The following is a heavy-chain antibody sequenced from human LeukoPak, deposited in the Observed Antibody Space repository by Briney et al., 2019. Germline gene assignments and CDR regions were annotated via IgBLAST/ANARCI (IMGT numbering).Heavy chain of an antibody. V-gene: IGHV1-2*02. CDR1: GYTFTGYY. D-gene: IGHD1-26*01. Sequence: ASVKVSCKASGYTFTGYYMHWVRQAPGQGLEWMGWINPNSGGTNYAQKFQGRVTMTRDTSISTAYMELSRLRSDDTAVYYCAREVVGATPSRRNAEYFQHWGQGTLVTVSS. CDR3: AREVVGATPSRRNAEYFQH. J-gene: IGHJ1*01. CDR2: INPNSGGT.